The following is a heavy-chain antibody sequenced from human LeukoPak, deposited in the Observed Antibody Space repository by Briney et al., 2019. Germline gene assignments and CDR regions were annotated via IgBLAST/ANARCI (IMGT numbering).Heavy chain of an antibody. V-gene: IGHV3-30*02. D-gene: IGHD5-18*01. J-gene: IGHJ4*02. Sequence: GGSLRLSCAASGFTFSSYGMSWVRQAPGKGLEWVAFIRYDGSNKYYADSVKGRFTISRDNSKNTLYLQMNSLRAEDTAVYYCAKDLDSYGRRAHPFDYWGQGTLVTVSS. CDR3: AKDLDSYGRRAHPFDY. CDR1: GFTFSSYG. CDR2: IRYDGSNK.